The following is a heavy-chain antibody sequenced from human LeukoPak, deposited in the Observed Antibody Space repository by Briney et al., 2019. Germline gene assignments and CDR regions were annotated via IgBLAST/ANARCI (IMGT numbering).Heavy chain of an antibody. CDR1: GFTFSIYW. D-gene: IGHD6-19*01. CDR2: IKEDGSEK. V-gene: IGHV3-7*05. CDR3: ARVAYTSGWAETFDY. J-gene: IGHJ4*02. Sequence: GGSLRLSCAASGFTFSIYWMTWVRQAPGKGLEWVANIKEDGSEKYYVDSVKGRFTISRDNAKNSLYLQMNSLRAEDTAVYYCARVAYTSGWAETFDYWGQGTLVTVSS.